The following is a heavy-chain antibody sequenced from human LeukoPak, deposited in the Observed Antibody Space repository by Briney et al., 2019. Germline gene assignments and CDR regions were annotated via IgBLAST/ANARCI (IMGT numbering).Heavy chain of an antibody. CDR1: GFTFSSYW. CDR2: IKQDGSEK. J-gene: IGHJ6*02. Sequence: GGSLRLSCAASGFTFSSYWMSWVRQAPGKGLEWVANIKQDGSEKYYVDSVKGRFTISRDNAKDSLYLQMSNLRAEDTAVYFCARGGGLDVWGQGATVTVSS. CDR3: ARGGGLDV. D-gene: IGHD3-16*01. V-gene: IGHV3-7*03.